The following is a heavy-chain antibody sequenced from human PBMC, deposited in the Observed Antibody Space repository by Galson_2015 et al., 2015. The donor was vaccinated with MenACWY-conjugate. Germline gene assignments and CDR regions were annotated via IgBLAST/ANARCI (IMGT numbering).Heavy chain of an antibody. Sequence: SLRLSCAASGFTFSSYGMNWVRQTPGKGLEWVSDISSSGGSIYYADSVKDRFTISRDNAKNSLYLQMNRLRDENTAVYYCARSRCGNSGSSFDFWGRGTPVTVSS. V-gene: IGHV3-48*02. CDR3: ARSRCGNSGSSFDF. CDR2: ISSSGGSI. CDR1: GFTFSSYG. J-gene: IGHJ4*02. D-gene: IGHD4-23*01.